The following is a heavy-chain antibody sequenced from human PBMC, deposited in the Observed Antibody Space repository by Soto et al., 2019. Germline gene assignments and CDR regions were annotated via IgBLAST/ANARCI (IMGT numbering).Heavy chain of an antibody. CDR1: GGSITSGEYY. J-gene: IGHJ5*02. CDR2: NYYSGST. Sequence: SETLSLTCIISGGSITSGEYYWSWLRQPPGKGLEWIGYNYYSGSTYYNPSLGSRVTISIDTSKNQFSLKLSSVTAADTAVYYCVRESVPGYIHHTRFDPWGQGTLVT. CDR3: VRESVPGYIHHTRFDP. D-gene: IGHD3-16*02. V-gene: IGHV4-30-4*01.